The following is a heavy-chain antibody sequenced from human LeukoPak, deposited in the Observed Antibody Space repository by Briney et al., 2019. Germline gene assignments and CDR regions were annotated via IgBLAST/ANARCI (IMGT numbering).Heavy chain of an antibody. V-gene: IGHV3-53*01. D-gene: IGHD1-7*01. CDR2: IYSGGST. Sequence: PGGSLRLSCAASGFTVSSNYMSWVRQAPGKGLEWVSVIYSGGSTYYADSVKGRFTISRDNSKNTLYLQMNSLRAEDTAVYYCARGLLELLGYYMDVWGKGTTVTVSS. CDR3: ARGLLELLGYYMDV. CDR1: GFTVSSNY. J-gene: IGHJ6*03.